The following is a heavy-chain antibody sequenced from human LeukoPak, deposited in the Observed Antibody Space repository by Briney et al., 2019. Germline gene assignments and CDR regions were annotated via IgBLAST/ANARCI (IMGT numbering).Heavy chain of an antibody. CDR1: GGSFTIHY. CDR3: ARDIGLDYSSSSFASDI. CDR2: IYSGGST. D-gene: IGHD6-6*01. V-gene: IGHV4-4*07. Sequence: PSETLSLTCTVSGGSFTIHYWNWFRQPAGKGLEWIGRIYSGGSTNYKSSLKSRVIMSIDTSKRQLSLKLSSVTAADTAIYYCARDIGLDYSSSSFASDIWGPGTLVIVSS. J-gene: IGHJ3*02.